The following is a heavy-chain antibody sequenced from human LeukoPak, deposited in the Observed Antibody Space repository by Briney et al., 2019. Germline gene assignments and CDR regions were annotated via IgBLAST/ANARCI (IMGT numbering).Heavy chain of an antibody. D-gene: IGHD3-10*01. CDR1: GYTFTSYD. Sequence: RASVKVSCKASGYTFTSYDINWVRQATGQELEWMGWMNPNSGNTGYAQKFQGRVTMTRNTSISTAYMELSSLRSEDTAVYYCARVLPKVLLRGPSGDYWGQGTLVTVSS. J-gene: IGHJ4*02. CDR2: MNPNSGNT. CDR3: ARVLPKVLLRGPSGDY. V-gene: IGHV1-8*01.